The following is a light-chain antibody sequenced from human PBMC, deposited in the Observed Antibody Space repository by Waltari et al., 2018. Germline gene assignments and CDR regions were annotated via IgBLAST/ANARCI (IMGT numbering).Light chain of an antibody. CDR1: NNNVGYEG. CDR3: SAWDRSLSAWV. Sequence: QAGLTQPPSVSKDLRQTATLTCTGNNNNVGYEGATWLQQHQGHPPKLLCYRNTNRPSWSSERFSASRSGSTASLTITGLQPEDEADYYCSAWDRSLSAWVFGGGTKLTVL. V-gene: IGLV10-54*04. J-gene: IGLJ3*02. CDR2: RNT.